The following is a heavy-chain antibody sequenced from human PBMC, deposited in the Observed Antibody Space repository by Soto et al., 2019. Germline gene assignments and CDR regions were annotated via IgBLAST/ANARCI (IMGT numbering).Heavy chain of an antibody. CDR2: VRGRDGST. Sequence: EVQLLESGGGLVQPGASLRLSCAASGFTFTTFDMSWARQAPGKGLEWVSVVRGRDGSTSYADSLKGRFTISKDSSKTTLYLQMNSLRAEDTALYYCAKGAWLGYWGQGTLVTVSS. D-gene: IGHD5-12*01. CDR1: GFTFTTFD. J-gene: IGHJ4*02. V-gene: IGHV3-23*01. CDR3: AKGAWLGY.